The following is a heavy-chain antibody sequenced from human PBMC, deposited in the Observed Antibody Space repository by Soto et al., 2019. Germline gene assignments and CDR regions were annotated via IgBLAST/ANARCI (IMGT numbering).Heavy chain of an antibody. V-gene: IGHV3-53*04. Sequence: GGSLRLSCAASWFTVSSNYMSWVRQAPGKGLEWVSVIYSGGSTYYADSVKGRFTISRHNSKNTLYLQMNSLRAEDTAVYYCARDGYSNYYGMDVWGQGTTVTVSS. CDR2: IYSGGST. CDR3: ARDGYSNYYGMDV. J-gene: IGHJ6*02. CDR1: WFTVSSNY. D-gene: IGHD4-4*01.